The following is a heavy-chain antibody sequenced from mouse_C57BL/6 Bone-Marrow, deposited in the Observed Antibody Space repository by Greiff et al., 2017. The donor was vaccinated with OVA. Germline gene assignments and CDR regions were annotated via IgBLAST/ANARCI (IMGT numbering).Heavy chain of an antibody. D-gene: IGHD1-1*01. CDR3: TTFSIYYYVFDY. Sequence: EVQVVESGAELVRPGASVKLSCTASGFNIKDDYMHWVKQRPEQGLEWIGWIDPENGDTEYASKFQGKATITADTSSNTAYLQLSSLTSEDTAVYYCTTFSIYYYVFDYWGQGTTLTVSS. CDR1: GFNIKDDY. J-gene: IGHJ2*01. V-gene: IGHV14-4*01. CDR2: IDPENGDT.